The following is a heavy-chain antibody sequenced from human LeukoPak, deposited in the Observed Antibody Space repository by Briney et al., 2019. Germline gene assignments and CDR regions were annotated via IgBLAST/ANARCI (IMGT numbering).Heavy chain of an antibody. D-gene: IGHD3-10*01. CDR2: ISGGSGNI. CDR1: GFTFSNYA. CDR3: AKGSDYYGSVTSKKTD. J-gene: IGHJ4*02. V-gene: IGHV3-23*01. Sequence: PRGSLRLSCSVSGFTFSNYAMHWVRQAPGKGLEWVSLISGGSGNIYYVDSVKGRFTISTDNSKNTLYVQMTSLRAEDTAIYYCAKGSDYYGSVTSKKTDWGQGTLVTVSS.